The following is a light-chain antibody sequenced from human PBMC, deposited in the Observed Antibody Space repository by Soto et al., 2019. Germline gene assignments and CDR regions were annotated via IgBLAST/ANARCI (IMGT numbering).Light chain of an antibody. CDR3: QQYGSPGT. V-gene: IGKV3-20*01. J-gene: IGKJ1*01. CDR2: GAS. CDR1: QSVSNNY. Sequence: EIVLTQSPGTLSLSPGERATLSCRASQSVSNNYLAWYQQKPGQSPXPLIYGASNTATGIPDRFSGSGSGTDFTLTISRLEPEDFAVYYCQQYGSPGTFGQGTKVDIK.